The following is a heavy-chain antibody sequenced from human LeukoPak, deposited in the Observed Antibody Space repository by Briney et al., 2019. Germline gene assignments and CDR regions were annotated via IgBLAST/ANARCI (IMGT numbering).Heavy chain of an antibody. CDR2: IYYSGST. Sequence: SETLSLTCTVSGGSISSYYWSWIRQPPGKGLEWIGYIYYSGSTNYSPSLKSRVTISVDTSKNQFSLKLSSVTAADTAVYYCARARYDSSGYYDYWGQGTLVTVSS. V-gene: IGHV4-59*01. CDR3: ARARYDSSGYYDY. CDR1: GGSISSYY. J-gene: IGHJ4*02. D-gene: IGHD3-22*01.